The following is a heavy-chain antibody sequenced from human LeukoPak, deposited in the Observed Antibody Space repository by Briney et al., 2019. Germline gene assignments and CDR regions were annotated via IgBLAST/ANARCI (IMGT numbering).Heavy chain of an antibody. CDR1: GGTFSSYA. CDR2: IIPIFGTA. CDR3: ARTIVVVPAAIFGLFDY. V-gene: IGHV1-69*05. J-gene: IGHJ4*02. D-gene: IGHD2-2*01. Sequence: SVKVPCKASGGTFSSYAISWVRQAPGQGLEWMGGIIPIFGTANYAQKFQGRVTITTDESTSTAYMELSSLRSEDTAVYYCARTIVVVPAAIFGLFDYWGQGTLVTVSS.